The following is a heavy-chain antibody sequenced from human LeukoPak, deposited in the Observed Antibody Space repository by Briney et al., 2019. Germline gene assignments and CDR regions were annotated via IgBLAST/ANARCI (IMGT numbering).Heavy chain of an antibody. J-gene: IGHJ4*02. V-gene: IGHV3-23*01. CDR3: AKDLGISGWSFDY. Sequence: PGGSLRLSCAASGFPFSTYAMSWVRQAPGKGLEWVSAISGSGGSTYYADSVKGRFTISRDNSKNTLYLQMNSLRAEDTAVYYCAKDLGISGWSFDYWGQGTLVTVSS. CDR2: ISGSGGST. CDR1: GFPFSTYA. D-gene: IGHD3-10*01.